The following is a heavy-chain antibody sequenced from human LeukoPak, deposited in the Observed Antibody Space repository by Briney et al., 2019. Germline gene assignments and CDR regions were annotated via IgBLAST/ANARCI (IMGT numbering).Heavy chain of an antibody. CDR2: INPNSGGT. CDR3: ARMFYYDSSGYYGY. Sequence: ASVKVSCKASGYTFTSYDINWVRQAPGQGLEWMGWINPNSGGTNYAQKFQGRVTMTRDTSISTAYMELSRLRSDDTAVYYCARMFYYDSSGYYGYWGQGTLVTVSS. D-gene: IGHD3-22*01. CDR1: GYTFTSYD. V-gene: IGHV1-2*02. J-gene: IGHJ4*02.